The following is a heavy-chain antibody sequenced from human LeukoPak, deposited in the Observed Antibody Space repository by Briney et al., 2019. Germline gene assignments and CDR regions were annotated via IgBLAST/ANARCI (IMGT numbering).Heavy chain of an antibody. V-gene: IGHV3-74*01. D-gene: IGHD1-1*01. CDR3: VRATSGWNDRRFHY. CDR2: IDGDASSI. J-gene: IGHJ4*02. Sequence: GGSLRLSCAASGFTFSNHWMHWVRQAPGKGLVWLSRIDGDASSISYGDSVKGRFTISRDNARNTLYLQMNGQRVEDTAMYYCVRATSGWNDRRFHYWGQGSLVTVSS. CDR1: GFTFSNHW.